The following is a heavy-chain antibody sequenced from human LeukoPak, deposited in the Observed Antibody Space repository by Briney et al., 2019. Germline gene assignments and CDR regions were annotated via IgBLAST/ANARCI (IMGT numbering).Heavy chain of an antibody. J-gene: IGHJ4*02. CDR1: GFTFTTYE. V-gene: IGHV3-48*03. CDR3: ARRYCSSTSCTLDY. Sequence: GGSLRLSCATSGFTFTTYEMNWVRQAPGKGLEWVSHISGSGGAIYYADSVKGRFTISRDHAKNSLYLQMNSLRAEDTAVYYCARRYCSSTSCTLDYWGQGTLVTVSS. D-gene: IGHD2-2*01. CDR2: ISGSGGAI.